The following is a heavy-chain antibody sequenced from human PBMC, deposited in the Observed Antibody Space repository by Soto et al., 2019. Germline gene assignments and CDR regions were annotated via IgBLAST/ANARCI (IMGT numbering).Heavy chain of an antibody. Sequence: ASVKVSCKAPGYTFTNYATHWVRQAPGQRLEWMGWINAGNGNTKYSQKYQGRVTITRDTSASTAYMELSSLRSEDTAVYYCARDDSGFSGSHYIDYFNYWGQGALVTVSS. CDR3: ARDDSGFSGSHYIDYFNY. J-gene: IGHJ4*02. CDR2: INAGNGNT. D-gene: IGHD1-26*01. V-gene: IGHV1-3*01. CDR1: GYTFTNYA.